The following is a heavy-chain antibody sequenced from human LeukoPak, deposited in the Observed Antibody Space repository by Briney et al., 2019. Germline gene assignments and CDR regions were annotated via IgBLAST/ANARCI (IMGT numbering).Heavy chain of an antibody. Sequence: SETLSLTCAVYGGSFSGYYWSWIRQPPGKGLEWIGEINHSGSTNYNPSLKSRVTISVDTSKNQFSLKLSSVTAADTAVYYCAGRLGCGELSWFDPWGQGTLVTVSS. V-gene: IGHV4-34*01. CDR3: AGRLGCGELSWFDP. CDR2: INHSGST. J-gene: IGHJ5*02. D-gene: IGHD3-10*01. CDR1: GGSFSGYY.